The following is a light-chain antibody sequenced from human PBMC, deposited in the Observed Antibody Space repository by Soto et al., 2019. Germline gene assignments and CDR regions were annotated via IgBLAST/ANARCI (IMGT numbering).Light chain of an antibody. V-gene: IGKV3-20*01. Sequence: EIVLTQSPGTLSLSPGERATLSCRASQSVSSSYLDWYQQKPGQAPRLLIYGASSRATGIPDRFSGSGSGTDFTLTISTLEPEDVAVYYCQQYGSSPWTFGQGTKVEIK. CDR1: QSVSSSY. J-gene: IGKJ1*01. CDR2: GAS. CDR3: QQYGSSPWT.